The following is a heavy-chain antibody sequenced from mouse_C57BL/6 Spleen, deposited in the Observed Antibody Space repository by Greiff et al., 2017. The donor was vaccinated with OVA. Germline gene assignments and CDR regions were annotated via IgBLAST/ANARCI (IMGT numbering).Heavy chain of an antibody. CDR3: ARNWSYGSSFYAMDY. CDR1: GFSLTSYA. V-gene: IGHV2-9-1*01. CDR2: IWTGGGT. Sequence: VQGVESGPGLVAPSQSLSITCTVSGFSLTSYAISWVRQPPGKGLEWLGVIWTGGGTNYNSALKSRLSISKDNSKSQFFLKMNSLPTDDTARYDCARNWSYGSSFYAMDYWGQGTSVTVSS. D-gene: IGHD1-1*01. J-gene: IGHJ4*01.